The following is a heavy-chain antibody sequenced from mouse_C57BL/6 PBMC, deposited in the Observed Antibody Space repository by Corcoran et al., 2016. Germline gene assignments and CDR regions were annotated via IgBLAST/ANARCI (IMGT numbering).Heavy chain of an antibody. CDR3: ARWGYYGSSYEFAY. CDR2: IYPGSGNT. CDR1: GSSFTSYY. J-gene: IGHJ3*01. D-gene: IGHD1-1*01. Sequence: QLLLQQSGPELVKPGASVKISCKASGSSFTSYYIHWVKQRPGQGLEWIGWIYPGSGNTKYNEKFKGKATLTADTSSSTAYMQLSSLTSEDSAVYYCARWGYYGSSYEFAYWGQGTLVTVSA. V-gene: IGHV1-66*01.